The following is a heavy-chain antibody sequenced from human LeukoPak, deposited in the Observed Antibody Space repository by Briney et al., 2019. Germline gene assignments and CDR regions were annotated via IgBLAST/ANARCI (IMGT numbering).Heavy chain of an antibody. CDR1: GGSISSSSYY. CDR2: IHNSGST. V-gene: IGHV4-31*03. Sequence: PSETLSLTCTVSGGSISSSSYYWSWIRQHPGKGLEWIGYIHNSGSTYQNPSLKSRVTISVDTSNNQFSLKLSSVTAADTAVYYCARGSPYSSSSGWFDPWGQGTLVTVSS. CDR3: ARGSPYSSSSGWFDP. J-gene: IGHJ5*02. D-gene: IGHD6-6*01.